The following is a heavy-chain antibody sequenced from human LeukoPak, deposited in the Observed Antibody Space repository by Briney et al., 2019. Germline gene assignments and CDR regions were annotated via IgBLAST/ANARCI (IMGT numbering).Heavy chain of an antibody. J-gene: IGHJ6*02. V-gene: IGHV1-2*02. D-gene: IGHD3-9*01. CDR1: GYSFTVYN. Sequence: ASVKVSCKASGYSFTVYNIHWVRQAPGQGLEWMGWISPNSGGTNYAQKFQGRVAMTRDTSITTTYMELSRPRSDDTAVYYCARTRSYDILTGYPPYFGLDVWGQGTTVTVSS. CDR3: ARTRSYDILTGYPPYFGLDV. CDR2: ISPNSGGT.